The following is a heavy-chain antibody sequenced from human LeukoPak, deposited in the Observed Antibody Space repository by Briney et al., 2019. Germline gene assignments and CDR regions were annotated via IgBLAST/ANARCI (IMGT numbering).Heavy chain of an antibody. V-gene: IGHV1-58*01. D-gene: IGHD3-16*01. Sequence: GASVKVSCKASGFTFTSSAVQWVRQARGQRLEWIGWIVVGSGNTNYAQKFQERVTITRDMSTSTAYMELSSLRSEDTAVYYCAADLGSYLSFVGDRYYMDVWGKGTTVTVSS. CDR1: GFTFTSSA. CDR2: IVVGSGNT. CDR3: AADLGSYLSFVGDRYYMDV. J-gene: IGHJ6*03.